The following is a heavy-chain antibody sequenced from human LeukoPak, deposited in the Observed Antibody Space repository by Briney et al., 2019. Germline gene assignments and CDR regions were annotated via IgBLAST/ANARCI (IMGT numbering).Heavy chain of an antibody. CDR2: ISAYNGNT. D-gene: IGHD6-19*01. Sequence: ASVKVSCKSSGYTFTSYGISWVRQAPGQGLEWMGWISAYNGNTNYAQKLQGRVTMTTDTSTSTAYMELRGLRSDDAAVYYCARLRWLYNWFDHWGQGALVTVSS. CDR1: GYTFTSYG. J-gene: IGHJ5*02. V-gene: IGHV1-18*01. CDR3: ARLRWLYNWFDH.